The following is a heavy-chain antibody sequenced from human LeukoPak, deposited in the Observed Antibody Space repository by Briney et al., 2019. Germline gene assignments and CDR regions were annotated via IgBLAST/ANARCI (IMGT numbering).Heavy chain of an antibody. D-gene: IGHD2-15*01. Sequence: SETLSLTCAVYGGSFSGYYWSWIRQPPWKGLEWIGYIYSSGSTSYNPSFKSRVTVSVDTSKNQCSLRLSSVTAADTAVYYCARLPCIGGSCPNPFDPWGQGTLVTVSS. V-gene: IGHV4-59*08. CDR2: IYSSGST. J-gene: IGHJ5*02. CDR1: GGSFSGYY. CDR3: ARLPCIGGSCPNPFDP.